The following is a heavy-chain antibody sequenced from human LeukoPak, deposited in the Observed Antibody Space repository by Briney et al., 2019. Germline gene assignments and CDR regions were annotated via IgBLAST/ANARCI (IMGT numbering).Heavy chain of an antibody. Sequence: SETLSLTCAVYGGSFSGFYWTWIRQPPGKGLEWIGEINYSGSTNYNPSLKSRVTISVDMSKNHFSLRLSSVTAADTAMYYCARGTLYSGWSYYFDYWGQGSQVTVSS. J-gene: IGHJ4*02. CDR3: ARGTLYSGWSYYFDY. CDR2: INYSGST. V-gene: IGHV4-34*01. D-gene: IGHD6-19*01. CDR1: GGSFSGFY.